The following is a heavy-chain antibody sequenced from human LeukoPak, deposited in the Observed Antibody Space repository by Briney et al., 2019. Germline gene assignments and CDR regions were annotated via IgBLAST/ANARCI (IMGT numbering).Heavy chain of an antibody. CDR3: ARGTGTLTTSDYFDS. J-gene: IGHJ4*02. CDR2: INDRGNT. V-gene: IGHV4-34*01. CDR1: GGSFSDYY. Sequence: KPSETLSVTCTVSGGSFSDYYWNWIRQVPGRGLEWIGEINDRGNTNYNASLKSRVTMSVDPSKGQFSLKLSSVTAADTAVYYCARGTGTLTTSDYFDSWGQGTLVTVSS. D-gene: IGHD1/OR15-1a*01.